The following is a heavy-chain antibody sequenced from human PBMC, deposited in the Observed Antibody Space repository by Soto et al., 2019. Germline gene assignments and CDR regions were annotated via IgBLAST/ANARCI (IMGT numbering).Heavy chain of an antibody. CDR2: ISSDGSNK. CDR3: ACPEKQFLLEPVAG. CDR1: AFTFSNYG. Sequence: QVQLVESGGGVVQPGRSLRLSCAASAFTFSNYGIHWVREAPGKGLEWVAVISSDGSNKYYADSVKGRFTISRDNSKNTLYLQMNSLRTEDSAIYYCACPEKQFLLEPVAGWGQATLLTVSS. D-gene: IGHD2-2*01. J-gene: IGHJ4*02. V-gene: IGHV3-30-3*01.